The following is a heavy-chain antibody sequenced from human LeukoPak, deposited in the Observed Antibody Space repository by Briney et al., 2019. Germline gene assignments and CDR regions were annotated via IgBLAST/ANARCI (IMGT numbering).Heavy chain of an antibody. D-gene: IGHD3-9*01. V-gene: IGHV1-69*04. CDR1: GGTFSSYA. CDR3: ASPSGPYYDILTHYCYYGMDV. J-gene: IGHJ6*02. Sequence: GASVKVSCKASGGTFSSYAISWVRQAPGQGLEWMGRIIPILGIANYAQKFQGRVTITADKSTSTAYMELSGLRSEDTAVYYCASPSGPYYDILTHYCYYGMDVWGQGTTVTVSS. CDR2: IIPILGIA.